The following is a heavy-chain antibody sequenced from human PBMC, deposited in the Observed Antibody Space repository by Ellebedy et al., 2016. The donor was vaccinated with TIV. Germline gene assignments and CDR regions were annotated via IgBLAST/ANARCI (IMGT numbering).Heavy chain of an antibody. CDR3: AKGLGPYDLGGDY. CDR1: GFVFSNHA. Sequence: PGGSLRLSCAASGFVFSNHAMTWVRQAPGKGLGWVSGVSGSGGETFYADSVKGRFTISRDNSKHIVYLQMNSLRVEDTAVYYCAKGLGPYDLGGDYWGQGTLVTVSS. CDR2: VSGSGGET. J-gene: IGHJ4*02. D-gene: IGHD3-3*01. V-gene: IGHV3-23*01.